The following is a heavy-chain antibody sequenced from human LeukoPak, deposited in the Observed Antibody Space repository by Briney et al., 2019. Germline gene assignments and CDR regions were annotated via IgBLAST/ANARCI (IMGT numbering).Heavy chain of an antibody. J-gene: IGHJ4*02. CDR1: GYTFTSYG. Sequence: ASVKVSCKASGYTFTSYGISWVRQAPGQGLEWMGWINANSGGTNYAQKFQGRVTMTRDTSISTAYMELSRLRSDDTAVYYCARNRNAVVVVAATNSPDYWGQGTLVTGSS. CDR3: ARNRNAVVVVAATNSPDY. CDR2: INANSGGT. V-gene: IGHV1-2*02. D-gene: IGHD2-15*01.